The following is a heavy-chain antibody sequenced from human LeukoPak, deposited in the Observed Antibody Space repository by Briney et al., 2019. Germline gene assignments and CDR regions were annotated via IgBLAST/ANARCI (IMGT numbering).Heavy chain of an antibody. J-gene: IGHJ5*02. V-gene: IGHV4-30-4*01. CDR2: IYYSGST. D-gene: IGHD6-19*01. Sequence: SETLSLTCTVSGGSISSGDYYWGWLRQPPGKGLEGVGYIYYSGSTYYNPSLNSRVTISVDTSKNQFSLKLSSVTAADTAVYYCARGEIAVAGPLNWFDPWGQGTLVTVSS. CDR1: GGSISSGDYY. CDR3: ARGEIAVAGPLNWFDP.